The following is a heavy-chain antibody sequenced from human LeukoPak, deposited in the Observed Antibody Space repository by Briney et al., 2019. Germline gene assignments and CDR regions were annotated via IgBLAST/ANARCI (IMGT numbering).Heavy chain of an antibody. D-gene: IGHD6-13*01. J-gene: IGHJ5*02. V-gene: IGHV4-39*01. Sequence: SETLSLTCTVSVGSISSSSYYWGWIRQPPGKGLEWIGSIYYSGSTYYNPSLKSRVTISVDTSKNQFSLKLSSVTAADTAVYYCARQYLRESSWFHKGESDNWFDPWGQGTLVTVSS. CDR3: ARQYLRESSWFHKGESDNWFDP. CDR2: IYYSGST. CDR1: VGSISSSSYY.